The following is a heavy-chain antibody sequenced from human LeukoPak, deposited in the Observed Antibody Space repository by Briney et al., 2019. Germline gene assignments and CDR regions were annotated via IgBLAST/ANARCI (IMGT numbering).Heavy chain of an antibody. V-gene: IGHV3-9*01. CDR2: ISWNSGSI. Sequence: PGRSLRLSCAASGFTFDDYAMHWVRQAPGKGLEWVSGISWNSGSIGYADSVKGRFTISRDNAKNSLYLQMNSLGAEDTALYYCARCRHSYDSSGFPHYWGQGTLVTVSS. CDR3: ARCRHSYDSSGFPHY. CDR1: GFTFDDYA. D-gene: IGHD3-22*01. J-gene: IGHJ4*02.